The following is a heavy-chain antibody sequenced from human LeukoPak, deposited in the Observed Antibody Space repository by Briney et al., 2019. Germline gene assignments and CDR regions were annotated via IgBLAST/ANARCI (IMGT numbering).Heavy chain of an antibody. J-gene: IGHJ2*01. CDR2: ISSNGGST. D-gene: IGHD3-16*01. CDR3: ASYEQSVSNWYFDL. V-gene: IGHV3-64*01. CDR1: GFIFSRSA. Sequence: GGSLRLSCAASGFIFSRSAMHWVRQAPGKGLEFVSAISSNGGSTFYANSVKGRFTISRDNSKNTLYLQMNSLRAEDTAVYYCASYEQSVSNWYFDLWGRGTLVTVSP.